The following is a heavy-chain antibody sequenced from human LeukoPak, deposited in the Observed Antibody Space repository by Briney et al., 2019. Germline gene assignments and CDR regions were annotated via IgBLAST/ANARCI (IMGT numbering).Heavy chain of an antibody. CDR2: INHNSGGT. Sequence: ASVKVPCKASGYTFTAHYLHWVRQAPGQGLEWMAWINHNSGGTKYAEKFQGRVTVTRDTSTSTAYMELSRLRSDDTAVYYCARGTDYGDYGGTWFYYYYMDVWGEGTTVTVSS. V-gene: IGHV1-2*02. CDR3: ARGTDYGDYGGTWFYYYYMDV. CDR1: GYTFTAHY. J-gene: IGHJ6*03. D-gene: IGHD4-17*01.